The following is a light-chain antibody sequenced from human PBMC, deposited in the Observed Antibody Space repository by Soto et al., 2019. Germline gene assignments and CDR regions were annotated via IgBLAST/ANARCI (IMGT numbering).Light chain of an antibody. CDR1: SNDVGNYNY. CDR3: SSYTSGSTLVV. CDR2: EVS. J-gene: IGLJ2*01. V-gene: IGLV2-14*01. Sequence: QSALTQPASVSGSPGQSITISCTGTSNDVGNYNYVSWYQHHPDKAPKLIIYEVSHRPSGVSDRFSGSKSANTASLTISGLLPEDEADYYCSSYTSGSTLVVFGGGTKLTVL.